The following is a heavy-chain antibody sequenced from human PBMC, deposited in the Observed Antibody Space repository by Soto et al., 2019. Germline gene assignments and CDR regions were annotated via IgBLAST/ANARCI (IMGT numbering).Heavy chain of an antibody. CDR2: INPSGGST. CDR1: GYTFTTYY. Sequence: ASVKVSCKASGYTFTTYYMHWVRQAPGQGLEWMGMINPSGGSTSYAQKFQGRVTMTRDTSTSTVYMELSSLRAGDTAVYYCTRGALGFDYWGQGTLVTVSS. J-gene: IGHJ4*02. D-gene: IGHD3-16*01. V-gene: IGHV1-46*01. CDR3: TRGALGFDY.